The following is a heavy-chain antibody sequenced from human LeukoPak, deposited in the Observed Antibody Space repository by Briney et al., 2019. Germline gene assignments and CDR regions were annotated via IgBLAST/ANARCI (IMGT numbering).Heavy chain of an antibody. CDR1: GLTFSSYP. V-gene: IGHV3-21*05. CDR2: ISSSSRHI. Sequence: GGSLRLSCAASGLTFSSYPMTWVRQAPGKGLEWLSYISSSSRHINYADSVKGRFTTSRDNAKKSLYLQMNSLRAEDTAVYYCAREGSYDSTGYYYGYWGQGTLVTVSS. CDR3: AREGSYDSTGYYYGY. J-gene: IGHJ4*02. D-gene: IGHD3-22*01.